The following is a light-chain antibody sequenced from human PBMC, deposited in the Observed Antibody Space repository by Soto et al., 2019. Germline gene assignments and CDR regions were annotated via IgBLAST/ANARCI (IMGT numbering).Light chain of an antibody. CDR1: QSAGNF. V-gene: IGKV3D-15*01. J-gene: IGKJ5*01. CDR3: QQHNQWPIT. CDR2: YIS. Sequence: ETVLTQSPATLSVSPGERASLSCRASQSAGNFLAWYQQKPGQAPRLLIYYISTRATGIPARFSGSGSGTEFTLTINSLQSEDSAVYYCQQHNQWPITFGQGTRLEI.